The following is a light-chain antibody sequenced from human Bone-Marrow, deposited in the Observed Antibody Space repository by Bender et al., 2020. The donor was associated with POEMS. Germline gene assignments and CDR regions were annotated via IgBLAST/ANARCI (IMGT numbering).Light chain of an antibody. J-gene: IGLJ3*02. V-gene: IGLV2-8*01. Sequence: QSALTQPPSASGSPGQSVTISCTGTSSDVGRYDYVSWYQQHPGKAPKLMIYEVTKRPSGVPDRFSGSKSGTSASLAISGLQSEDEATYYCATWDDRLNGRVFGGGTKLTVL. CDR1: SSDVGRYDY. CDR2: EVT. CDR3: ATWDDRLNGRV.